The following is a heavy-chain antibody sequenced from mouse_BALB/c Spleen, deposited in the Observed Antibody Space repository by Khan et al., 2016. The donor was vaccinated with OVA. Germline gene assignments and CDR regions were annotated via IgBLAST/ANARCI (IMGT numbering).Heavy chain of an antibody. V-gene: IGHV1-77*01. D-gene: IGHD1-1*01. Sequence: QVQLQQPGPELVKPGASVKMSCKASGYTFTDYIISWVEQRTGQGLEWIGEIYPGSGTTHYNEKFKGKATLTADKSSNTAYIQLNSLTSEDSAIYFCARFETTVADYWGQGTTLTVSS. CDR2: IYPGSGTT. CDR1: GYTFTDYI. J-gene: IGHJ2*01. CDR3: ARFETTVADY.